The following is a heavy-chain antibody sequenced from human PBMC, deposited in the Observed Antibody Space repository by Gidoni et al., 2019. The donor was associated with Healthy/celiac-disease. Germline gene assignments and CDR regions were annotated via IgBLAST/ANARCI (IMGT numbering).Heavy chain of an antibody. CDR2: ISSSGSTI. CDR1: GFTLSSYE. J-gene: IGHJ3*02. V-gene: IGHV3-48*03. D-gene: IGHD1-26*01. Sequence: EVQLVESGGGLVQPGGSLRLSCAASGFTLSSYEMNWVRQAPGKGLEWVSYISSSGSTIYYADSVKGGFTISRDNAKNSLYLQMNSLRAEDTAVYYCARVSWELLLGAFDIWGQGTMVTVSS. CDR3: ARVSWELLLGAFDI.